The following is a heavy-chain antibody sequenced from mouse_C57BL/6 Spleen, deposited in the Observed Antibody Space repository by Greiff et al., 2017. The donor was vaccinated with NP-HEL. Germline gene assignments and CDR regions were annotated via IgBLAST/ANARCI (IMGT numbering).Heavy chain of an antibody. V-gene: IGHV1-61*01. CDR3: ARWIYYYGSSPFAY. J-gene: IGHJ3*01. CDR1: GYTFTSYW. Sequence: QVQLQQPGAELVRPGSSVKLSCKASGYTFTSYWMDWVKQRPGQGLEWIGNIYPSDSETHYNQKFKDKATLTVDKSSSTAYMQLSSLTSEDSAVYYCARWIYYYGSSPFAYWGQGTLVTVSA. D-gene: IGHD1-1*01. CDR2: IYPSDSET.